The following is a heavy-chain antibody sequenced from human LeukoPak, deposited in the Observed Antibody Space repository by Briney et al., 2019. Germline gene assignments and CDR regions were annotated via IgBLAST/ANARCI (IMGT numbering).Heavy chain of an antibody. CDR1: GFTISSYS. V-gene: IGHV3-21*01. CDR3: ARGLLGYCSGGSCQTFDP. J-gene: IGHJ5*02. D-gene: IGHD2-15*01. CDR2: ISSSSSYI. Sequence: PGGSLRLSCAASGFTISSYSMNWVRQAPGKGLEWVSSISSSSSYIYYADSVKGRFTISRDNAKNSLYLQMNSLRAEDTAVYYCARGLLGYCSGGSCQTFDPWGQGTLVTVSS.